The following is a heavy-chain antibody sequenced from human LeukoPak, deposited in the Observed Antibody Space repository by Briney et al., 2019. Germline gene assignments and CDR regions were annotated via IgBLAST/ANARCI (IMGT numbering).Heavy chain of an antibody. V-gene: IGHV3-23*01. CDR1: GFPFSNYA. CDR3: AKFNPSGWSRQSYFDY. Sequence: PGGSLRLSCAASGFPFSNYAMSWVRQAPGKGLEWVSAISGTITTYYADSVKGRFTISRDNSKNTLYLQMNSLRAEDTAVYYCAKFNPSGWSRQSYFDYWGQGTLVIVSS. CDR2: ISGTITT. D-gene: IGHD6-19*01. J-gene: IGHJ4*02.